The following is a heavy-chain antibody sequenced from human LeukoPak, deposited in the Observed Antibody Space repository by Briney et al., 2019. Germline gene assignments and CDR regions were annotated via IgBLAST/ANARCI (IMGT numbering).Heavy chain of an antibody. CDR3: TTSYYYDSSGYYWFDP. D-gene: IGHD3-22*01. CDR1: GFTFSNVW. J-gene: IGHJ5*02. V-gene: IGHV3-15*01. Sequence: GGSLRLSCAASGFTFSNVWMSWVRQAPGKGLEWVGRIKSKTDGGTTDYAAPVKGRFTISRDDSKNTLYLQMNSLKTEDTAVYYCTTSYYYDSSGYYWFDPWGQGTLVTVSS. CDR2: IKSKTDGGTT.